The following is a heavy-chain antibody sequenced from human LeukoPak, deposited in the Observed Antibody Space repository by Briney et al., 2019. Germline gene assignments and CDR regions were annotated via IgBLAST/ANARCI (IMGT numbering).Heavy chain of an antibody. CDR3: ARGPEIEVAGTTFGEYKWFHP. V-gene: IGHV1-69*01. J-gene: IGHJ5*02. D-gene: IGHD6-19*01. CDR2: IMPIFGTA. Sequence: SVKVSCKTSGGTLSNYPISWVRQAPGKGLEWMGGIMPIFGTAHYAEKFQASVTITADESTNTVFMELRSLKSEDTAVYYCARGPEIEVAGTTFGEYKWFHPWGQGTLLTVSS. CDR1: GGTLSNYP.